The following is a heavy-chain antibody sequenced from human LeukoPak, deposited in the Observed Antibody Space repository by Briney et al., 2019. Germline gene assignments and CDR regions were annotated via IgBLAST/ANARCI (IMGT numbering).Heavy chain of an antibody. CDR2: ISSNGSTI. D-gene: IGHD3-10*01. CDR1: GFTFSSYE. J-gene: IGHJ4*02. CDR3: ARVLGFGEPSYYFGY. Sequence: GGSLRLSCAASGFTFSSYEMNWVRQAPGKGLEWVSYISSNGSTIYYADSVKGRFTISRDNAKNSLYLQMNSLRAEDTAVYYCARVLGFGEPSYYFGYWGQGTLVTVSS. V-gene: IGHV3-48*03.